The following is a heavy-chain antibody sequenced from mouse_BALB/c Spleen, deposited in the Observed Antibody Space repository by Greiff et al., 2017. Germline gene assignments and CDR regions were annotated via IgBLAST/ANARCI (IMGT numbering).Heavy chain of an antibody. Sequence: VHLVESGAELVRPGSSVKISCKASGYAFSSYWMNWVKQRPGQGLEWIGQIYPGDGDTNYNGKFKGKATLTADKSSSTAYMQLSSLTSEDSAVYFCARGDYYGSSYFDYWGQGTTLTVSS. CDR3: ARGDYYGSSYFDY. D-gene: IGHD1-1*01. J-gene: IGHJ2*01. CDR2: IYPGDGDT. V-gene: IGHV1-80*01. CDR1: GYAFSSYW.